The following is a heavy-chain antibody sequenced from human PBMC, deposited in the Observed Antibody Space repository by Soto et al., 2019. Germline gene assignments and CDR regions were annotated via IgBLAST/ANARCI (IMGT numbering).Heavy chain of an antibody. D-gene: IGHD6-19*01. J-gene: IGHJ4*02. CDR2: ISTYNGNT. Sequence: DSGKVSCNASGCTFTSYGISWIRQAPGQGLEWMGWISTYNGNTNYAQKLQGRVTMTTDTSTSTAYMELRSLRSDDTAVYYCAREGSGLYVYAYWGQGTLVTVS. CDR3: AREGSGLYVYAY. V-gene: IGHV1-18*01. CDR1: GCTFTSYG.